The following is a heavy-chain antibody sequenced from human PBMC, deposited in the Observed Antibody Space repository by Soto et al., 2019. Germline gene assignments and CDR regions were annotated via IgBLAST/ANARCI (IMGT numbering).Heavy chain of an antibody. CDR2: VYYTGDT. CDR3: VRQGIDYLHGLVDV. Sequence: QVQLQQSGPRLVKPSETLSLTCTVSSGPDRSHNWGWIRQPPGRGLEWIGYVYYTGDTAYNPSLSGRVTISAGTSTNDISLTLNSVTAADTAVYYCVRQGIDYLHGLVDVWGQGTTVRVSS. V-gene: IGHV4-59*08. J-gene: IGHJ6*02. D-gene: IGHD4-17*01. CDR1: SGPDRSHN.